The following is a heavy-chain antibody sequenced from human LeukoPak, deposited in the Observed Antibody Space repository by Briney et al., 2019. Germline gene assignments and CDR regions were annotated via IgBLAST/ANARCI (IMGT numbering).Heavy chain of an antibody. J-gene: IGHJ4*02. CDR3: AGGGSYLRYYFDF. D-gene: IGHD1-26*01. V-gene: IGHV4-59*08. CDR1: GGSISSNY. Sequence: SETLSLTCTVSGGSISSNYWSWIRQPPGKGLEWIGHIYYSGSTNYNPSLKSRVTMSLDTSKNQFSLKLSSVTAADTAVYYCAGGGSYLRYYFDFWGQGTLVTVSS. CDR2: IYYSGST.